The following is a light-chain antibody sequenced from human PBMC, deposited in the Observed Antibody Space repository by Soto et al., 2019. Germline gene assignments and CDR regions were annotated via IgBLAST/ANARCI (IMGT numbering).Light chain of an antibody. CDR2: WAS. J-gene: IGKJ1*01. CDR3: QQYYTAPTWT. Sequence: DIVMTQSPDSLAVSLGERATINCKSSQNLLYSSNNKNYLAWYQQKPGQPPKLLIYWASTRESGVPDRFSGSGSGTDFTLTISSLQAEDVAFYYCQQYYTAPTWTVGQGTKVDIK. V-gene: IGKV4-1*01. CDR1: QNLLYSSNNKNY.